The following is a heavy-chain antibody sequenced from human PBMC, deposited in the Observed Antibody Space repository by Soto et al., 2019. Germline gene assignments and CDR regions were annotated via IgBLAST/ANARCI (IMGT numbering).Heavy chain of an antibody. CDR2: IYHSGST. D-gene: IGHD4-17*01. CDR1: GFSITIDNY. CDR3: AKYGEDYYSAMDV. V-gene: IGHV4-38-2*01. J-gene: IGHJ6*02. Sequence: ETLSLTCAVSGFSITIDNYWGWNRQPPGKGLEWIGNIYHSGSTYYNPSLKSRVTISIDTSKNQSLLMLNSVTAADSAVYYCAKYGEDYYSAMDVWGQGTTVTVSS.